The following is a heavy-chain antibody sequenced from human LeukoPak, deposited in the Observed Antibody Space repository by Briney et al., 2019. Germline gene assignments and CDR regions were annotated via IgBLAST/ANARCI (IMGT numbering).Heavy chain of an antibody. J-gene: IGHJ5*02. D-gene: IGHD2-2*01. Sequence: AGGSLRLSCAASGFTFSSYSMNWVRQAPGKGLEWVSSISSSSSYIYYADSVKGRFTISRDNAKNSLYLQMNSLRAEDTAVHYCARVRDYCSSTSCYAKGSWFDPWGQGTLVTVSS. CDR2: ISSSSSYI. V-gene: IGHV3-21*01. CDR1: GFTFSSYS. CDR3: ARVRDYCSSTSCYAKGSWFDP.